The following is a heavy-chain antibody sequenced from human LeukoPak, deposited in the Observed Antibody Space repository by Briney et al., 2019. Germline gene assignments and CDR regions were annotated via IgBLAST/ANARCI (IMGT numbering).Heavy chain of an antibody. Sequence: GGSLRLSCAASGFTFSSYGMHWVRQAPGKGLEWVAFIRYDGSNKYYADSVKGRFTISRDNSKNTLYLQMNSLRADDTAVYYCAKWGSLYQYEVHWGQGTLVTVSS. J-gene: IGHJ4*02. D-gene: IGHD2-2*01. V-gene: IGHV3-30*02. CDR1: GFTFSSYG. CDR2: IRYDGSNK. CDR3: AKWGSLYQYEVH.